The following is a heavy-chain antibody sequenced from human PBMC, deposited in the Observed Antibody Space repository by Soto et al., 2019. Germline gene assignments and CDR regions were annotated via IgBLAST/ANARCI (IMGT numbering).Heavy chain of an antibody. D-gene: IGHD3-22*01. Sequence: SVKVSCKASGGTFSSYAISWVRQAPGQGLEWMGGIIPIFGTANYAQKFQGRVTITADESTSTAYMELSSLRSEDTAVYYCARVGGRTNYYDSSGYLTYWGQGTLVTVSS. CDR1: GGTFSSYA. CDR2: IIPIFGTA. J-gene: IGHJ4*02. V-gene: IGHV1-69*13. CDR3: ARVGGRTNYYDSSGYLTY.